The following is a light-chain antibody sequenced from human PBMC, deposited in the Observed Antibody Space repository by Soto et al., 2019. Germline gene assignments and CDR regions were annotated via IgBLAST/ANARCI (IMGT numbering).Light chain of an antibody. CDR2: EVS. CDR1: SSDIGTYDY. Sequence: QSFLTQPPSASGSLGQSVTISCTGTSSDIGTYDYVSWYQQHPGRAPKLIIFEVSKRPLGVPDRFSGSKSGNTASLIVSGLQPDDEAEYHCTSYTGDDFTFVFGTGTKVTVL. J-gene: IGLJ1*01. CDR3: TSYTGDDFTFV. V-gene: IGLV2-8*01.